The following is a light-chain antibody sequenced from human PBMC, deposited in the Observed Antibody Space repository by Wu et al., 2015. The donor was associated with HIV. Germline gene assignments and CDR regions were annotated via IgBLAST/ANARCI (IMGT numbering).Light chain of an antibody. CDR3: QQYDTYPLA. Sequence: AIRMTQSPSSLSASTGDRVTITCRASQDIKSNLAWYQHKPGKAPNLPIFSASTLHSGVPSRFSGSRSGTDFTLTISCLQSEDFANYYCQQYDTYPLAFGGGTKAEIK. J-gene: IGKJ4*01. CDR2: SAS. CDR1: QDIKSN. V-gene: IGKV1-8*01.